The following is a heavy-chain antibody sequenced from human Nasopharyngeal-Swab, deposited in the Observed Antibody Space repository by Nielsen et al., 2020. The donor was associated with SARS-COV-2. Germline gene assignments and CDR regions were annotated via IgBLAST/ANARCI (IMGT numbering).Heavy chain of an antibody. V-gene: IGHV3-23*01. J-gene: IGHJ4*02. CDR3: AKGISSGESEETN. Sequence: GESLKISCAASGFTFSSYAMSWVRQAPGKGLEWVSGISSGGDYTFYAASVKGRFTISRDNSKNTLYLQMNSLKAEDTAIYYCAKGISSGESEETNWGQGTLVTVSS. D-gene: IGHD2-15*01. CDR1: GFTFSSYA. CDR2: ISSGGDYT.